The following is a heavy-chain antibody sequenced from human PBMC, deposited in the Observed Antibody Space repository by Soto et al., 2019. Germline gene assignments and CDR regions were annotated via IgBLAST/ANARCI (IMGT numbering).Heavy chain of an antibody. D-gene: IGHD5-18*01. V-gene: IGHV1-46*01. J-gene: IGHJ4*02. CDR3: AREGGIQLWARGFDY. CDR2: INPSGGST. Sequence: ASVKVSCKASGYTFTSYYMHWVRQAPGQGLEWMGIINPSGGSTSYAQKFQGRATMTRDTSTSTVYMELSSLRSEDTAVYYCAREGGIQLWARGFDYWGQGTLVTVSS. CDR1: GYTFTSYY.